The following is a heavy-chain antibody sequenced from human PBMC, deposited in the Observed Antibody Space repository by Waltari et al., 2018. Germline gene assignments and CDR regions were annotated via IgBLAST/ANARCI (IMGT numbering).Heavy chain of an antibody. CDR3: AREVWQQLVKMVGWFDP. CDR2: FGSDGRT. V-gene: IGHV3-23*01. D-gene: IGHD6-13*01. Sequence: EVQLLESGGGLVQPGGSLRLSCVASGFPFNTNAMSWVRQVPGKGLEWVSAFGSDGRTYYADSVKGRFTISKDTSKNTLYLQMSSLRAEDTAVYYCAREVWQQLVKMVGWFDPWGQGTLVTVSS. CDR1: GFPFNTNA. J-gene: IGHJ5*02.